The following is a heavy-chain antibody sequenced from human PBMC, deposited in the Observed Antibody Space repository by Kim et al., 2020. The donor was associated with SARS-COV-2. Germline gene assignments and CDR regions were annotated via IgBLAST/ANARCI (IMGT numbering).Heavy chain of an antibody. V-gene: IGHV1-46*01. D-gene: IGHD5-18*01. CDR1: GYTFTSYY. J-gene: IGHJ6*02. Sequence: ASVKVSCKASGYTFTSYYIHWVRQAPGQGLEWMGIINPSGGSTSYAQKFQGRVTMTRDTSTSTVYMELSSLRSEDTAVYYCARVYSDGYIDEYYYYYGMDVWGQGTTVTVSS. CDR2: INPSGGST. CDR3: ARVYSDGYIDEYYYYYGMDV.